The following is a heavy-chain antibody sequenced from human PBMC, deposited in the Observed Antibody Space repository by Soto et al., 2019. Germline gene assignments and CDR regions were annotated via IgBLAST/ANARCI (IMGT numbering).Heavy chain of an antibody. V-gene: IGHV3-48*01. J-gene: IGHJ3*02. Sequence: GGSLRLSCAASGFTFSSYSMNWVRQAPGKGLEWVSYISSSSSTIYYADSVKGRFTISRDNAKNSLYLQMNSLRAEDTAVYYCASGSLVPAASDAFVTWGQGTMVTVSS. CDR2: ISSSSSTI. CDR3: ASGSLVPAASDAFVT. D-gene: IGHD2-2*01. CDR1: GFTFSSYS.